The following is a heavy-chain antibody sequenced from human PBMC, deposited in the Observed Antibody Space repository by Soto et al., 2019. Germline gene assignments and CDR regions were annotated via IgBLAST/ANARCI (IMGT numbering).Heavy chain of an antibody. D-gene: IGHD1-26*01. Sequence: QVQLVQSGAEVKKPGASVKVSCKASGYTFVNYDINWVRQATGQGLEWLGWVNPSGGATGYAQKFQGRVTQTSDTTTSTAYLELRSLTSADTAVYFCSRGRVGLSWVSGNVVSVSS. V-gene: IGHV1-8*02. CDR1: GYTFVNYD. CDR3: SRGRVGLS. CDR2: VNPSGGAT. J-gene: IGHJ5*02.